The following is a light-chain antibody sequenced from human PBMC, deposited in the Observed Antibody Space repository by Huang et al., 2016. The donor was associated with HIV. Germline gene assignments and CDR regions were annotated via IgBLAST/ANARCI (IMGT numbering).Light chain of an antibody. CDR1: ESLLHSNGVYY. J-gene: IGKJ4*01. Sequence: DIVMTQSPLSLPVTPGEPASISCRSSESLLHSNGVYYLDWYLQKPGQPPQLLIYFGSNRASGVPDRFSGSGSGTDFTLQISRVEAEDVGIYYCMQTLQASFTFGGGTKVEMK. V-gene: IGKV2-28*01. CDR3: MQTLQASFT. CDR2: FGS.